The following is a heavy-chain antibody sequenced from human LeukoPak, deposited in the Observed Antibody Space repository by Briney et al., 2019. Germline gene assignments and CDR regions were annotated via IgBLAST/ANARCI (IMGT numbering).Heavy chain of an antibody. CDR3: AKDICLNPAYKTSCFDY. D-gene: IGHD2-2*01. Sequence: PGGSLRLSCAASGFTFSSYAMSWVRQAPGKGLEWVSVISGSGGSTDYADSVKGRFTISRDNSKNTLFLQMNYLRADDTAVYYCAKDICLNPAYKTSCFDYWGQGTLVTVSS. V-gene: IGHV3-23*01. CDR1: GFTFSSYA. CDR2: ISGSGGST. J-gene: IGHJ4*02.